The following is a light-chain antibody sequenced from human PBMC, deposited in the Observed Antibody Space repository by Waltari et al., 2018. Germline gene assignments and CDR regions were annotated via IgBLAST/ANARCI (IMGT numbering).Light chain of an antibody. CDR1: SDDIGHYNF. Sequence: QSALTQPRSVSGSPGQSATISCTGTSDDIGHYNFVSWYQHHPGNAPKVILYEVSRRPSGVPDRFSGSKSGNTASLTISGLQTDDEATYYCCSYAGSDTVVVFGGGTRLTVL. CDR2: EVS. J-gene: IGLJ2*01. V-gene: IGLV2-11*01. CDR3: CSYAGSDTVVV.